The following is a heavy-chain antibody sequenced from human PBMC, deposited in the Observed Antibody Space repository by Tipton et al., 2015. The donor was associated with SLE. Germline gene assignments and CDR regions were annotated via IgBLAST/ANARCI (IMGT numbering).Heavy chain of an antibody. CDR2: MNPKSGNT. CDR3: ARGRWAVAGRGDWFDP. CDR1: GYSFSTYD. D-gene: IGHD6-19*01. V-gene: IGHV1-8*02. J-gene: IGHJ5*02. Sequence: QSGAEVKKPGASVKVSCKASGYSFSTYDINWVRQATGQGLEWMGWMNPKSGNTGYAQKFQGKVTMTRNTSITTAYMELSSLTFEDSGVCYCARGRWAVAGRGDWFDPWGQGTPVTVSS.